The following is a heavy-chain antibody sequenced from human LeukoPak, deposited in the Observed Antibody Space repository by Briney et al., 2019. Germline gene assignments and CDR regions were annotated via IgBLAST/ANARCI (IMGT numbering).Heavy chain of an antibody. CDR2: INHSGST. V-gene: IGHV4-34*01. D-gene: IGHD2-2*01. CDR1: GGSFSGYY. J-gene: IGHJ5*02. CDR3: ARGYCSSTSCYVPYWFDP. Sequence: SETLSLTCAVYGGSFSGYYWSWIRQPPGKGLEWIGGINHSGSTNYNPSLKSRVTISVDTSKNQFSLKLSSVTAADTAVYYCARGYCSSTSCYVPYWFDPWGQGTLVTVSS.